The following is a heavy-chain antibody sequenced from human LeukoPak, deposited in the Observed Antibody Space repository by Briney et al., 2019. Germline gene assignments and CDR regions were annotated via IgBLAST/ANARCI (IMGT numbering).Heavy chain of an antibody. V-gene: IGHV4-59*01. Sequence: SETLSLTCTVSGGSISSYYWSWIRQPPGKGLEWIGYIYYSGSTNYNPSLKSRVTISVDTSKNQFSLKLSSVTAADTAVYYCARGQSRSSVHPWFDPWGQGTLVTVSS. D-gene: IGHD3-10*01. J-gene: IGHJ5*02. CDR3: ARGQSRSSVHPWFDP. CDR1: GGSISSYY. CDR2: IYYSGST.